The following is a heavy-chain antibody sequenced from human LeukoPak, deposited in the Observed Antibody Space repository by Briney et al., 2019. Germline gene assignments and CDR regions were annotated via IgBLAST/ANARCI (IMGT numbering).Heavy chain of an antibody. CDR3: ARGNYVVSSYFDY. CDR2: IYYSGST. Sequence: SQTLSLTCTVSGGSISSGGYYWSWIRQHPGKGLEWIGYIYYSGSTYCNPSLKSRVTISVDTSKNQFSLKLSSVTAADTAVYYCARGNYVVSSYFDYWGQGTLVTVSS. D-gene: IGHD1-7*01. J-gene: IGHJ4*02. CDR1: GGSISSGGYY. V-gene: IGHV4-31*03.